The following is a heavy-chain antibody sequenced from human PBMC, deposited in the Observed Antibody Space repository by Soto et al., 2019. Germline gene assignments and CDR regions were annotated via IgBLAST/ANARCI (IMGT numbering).Heavy chain of an antibody. V-gene: IGHV3-30*18. CDR2: ISYDGSNK. J-gene: IGHJ5*02. Sequence: GWSLRLSCASSVFTFSSYGMHWVRQAPGKGLEWVAVISYDGSNKYYADSVKGRFTISRDNSKNTLYLQMNSLRAEDTAVYYCAKGPSIAALGWFDPWGQGTLVTVSS. CDR1: VFTFSSYG. CDR3: AKGPSIAALGWFDP. D-gene: IGHD6-6*01.